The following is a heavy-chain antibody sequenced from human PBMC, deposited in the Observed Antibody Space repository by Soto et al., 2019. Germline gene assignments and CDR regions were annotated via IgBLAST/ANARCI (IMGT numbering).Heavy chain of an antibody. Sequence: GGSLRLSCAASGFTFSSYSMNWVRQAPGKGLEWVSYISSSSSTIYYADSVKGRFTISRDNSKNTLYLQMNSLRAEDTAVYYCAKNSMATVTTWWFDPWGQGTLVTVSS. CDR2: ISSSSSTI. CDR1: GFTFSSYS. D-gene: IGHD4-17*01. J-gene: IGHJ5*02. CDR3: AKNSMATVTTWWFDP. V-gene: IGHV3-48*01.